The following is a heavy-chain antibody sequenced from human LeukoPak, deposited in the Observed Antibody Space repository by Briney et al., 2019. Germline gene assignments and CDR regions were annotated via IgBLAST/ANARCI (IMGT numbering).Heavy chain of an antibody. CDR2: ISYDGSNK. CDR1: GFTFSSYA. D-gene: IGHD3-16*01. Sequence: GGSLRLSCAASGFTFSSYAMHWVRQAPGKGLEWVAVISYDGSNKYYADSVKGRFTISRDNSKNTLYLQMNSLRAEDTAMYYCARDQRGYWGQGTLVTVSS. V-gene: IGHV3-30-3*01. CDR3: ARDQRGY. J-gene: IGHJ4*02.